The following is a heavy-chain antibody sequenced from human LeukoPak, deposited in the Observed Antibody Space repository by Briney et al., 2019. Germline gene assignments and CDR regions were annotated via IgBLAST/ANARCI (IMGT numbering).Heavy chain of an antibody. Sequence: ASVKVSCKASGYTFTSYDINWLRQATGQGLEWMGWMNPNSGNTGYAQKFQGRVTITRNTSISTAYMELSSLRSEDTAVYYCARGVWGSGSYYNHVWFDPWGQGTLVTVSS. D-gene: IGHD3-10*01. J-gene: IGHJ5*02. V-gene: IGHV1-8*03. CDR2: MNPNSGNT. CDR3: ARGVWGSGSYYNHVWFDP. CDR1: GYTFTSYD.